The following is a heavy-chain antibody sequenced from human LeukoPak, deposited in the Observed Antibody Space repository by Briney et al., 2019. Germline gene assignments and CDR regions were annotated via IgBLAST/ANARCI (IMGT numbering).Heavy chain of an antibody. J-gene: IGHJ3*02. CDR3: ASKEVAVAAADAFDI. CDR2: ISYDGSNK. CDR1: GFTFSSYG. V-gene: IGHV3-30*03. D-gene: IGHD6-19*01. Sequence: GGSLRLSCAASGFTFSSYGMHWVRQALGKGLEWVAVISYDGSNKYYADSVKGRFTISRDNSKNTLYLQMNSLRAEDTAVYYCASKEVAVAAADAFDIWGQGTMVTVSS.